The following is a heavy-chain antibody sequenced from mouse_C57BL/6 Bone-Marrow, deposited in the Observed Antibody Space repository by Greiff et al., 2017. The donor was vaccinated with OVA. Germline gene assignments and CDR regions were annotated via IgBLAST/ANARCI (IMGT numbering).Heavy chain of an antibody. J-gene: IGHJ2*01. D-gene: IGHD1-1*01. CDR3: AREVTTVAYLDY. CDR2: IYPGDGDT. Sequence: QVQLQQSGPELVKPGASVKISCKASGYAFSSSWMHWVKQRPGKGFDWIGRIYPGDGDTNYNGKFTGKATLTADKSSSTANKLRSSLTSEDSAVYFCAREVTTVAYLDYWGQGTTLTVSS. CDR1: GYAFSSSW. V-gene: IGHV1-82*01.